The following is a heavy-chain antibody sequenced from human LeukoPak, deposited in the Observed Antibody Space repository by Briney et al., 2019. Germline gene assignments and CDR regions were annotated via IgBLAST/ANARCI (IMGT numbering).Heavy chain of an antibody. D-gene: IGHD1-26*01. J-gene: IGHJ4*02. CDR1: GFTFSSYW. Sequence: PGGSLRLSCAASGFTFSSYWMHWVRQPPGKGLVWVSRITSDGSGIGYADSVKGRFSTSRDNAKNTLYLQMNSLRAEDTAVYYCASGRLVGAPDYWGQGTLVSLL. CDR2: ITSDGSGI. CDR3: ASGRLVGAPDY. V-gene: IGHV3-74*01.